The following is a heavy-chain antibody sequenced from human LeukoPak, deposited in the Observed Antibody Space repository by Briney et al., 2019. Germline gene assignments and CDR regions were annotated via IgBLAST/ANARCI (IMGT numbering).Heavy chain of an antibody. CDR1: GGSISSYY. J-gene: IGHJ4*02. CDR3: ARTVTTGSYYFDY. V-gene: IGHV4-4*07. Sequence: SETLSLTCTVSGGSISSYYWTWIRQPAGKGLEWIGRFYSTGSTNYNPSLKSRVTMSVDTSKNQFSLKLSSVTAADTAVYYCARTVTTGSYYFDYWGQGTLVTVSS. D-gene: IGHD1-1*01. CDR2: FYSTGST.